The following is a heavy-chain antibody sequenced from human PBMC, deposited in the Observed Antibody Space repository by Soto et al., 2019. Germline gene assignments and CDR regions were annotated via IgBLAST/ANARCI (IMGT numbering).Heavy chain of an antibody. CDR3: ANFVLCGVLGFDY. J-gene: IGHJ4*02. CDR1: GFTFSSYA. D-gene: IGHD3-3*01. Sequence: EVQLLESGGGLVQPGGSLRLSCAASGFTFSSYAMSWVRKAPGKGLEWVSAISGSGGSTYYADYVKGRFTISRDNSKNTLYLQMNSLRADDTAVYYCANFVLCGVLGFDYWGQGTLVTVSS. CDR2: ISGSGGST. V-gene: IGHV3-23*01.